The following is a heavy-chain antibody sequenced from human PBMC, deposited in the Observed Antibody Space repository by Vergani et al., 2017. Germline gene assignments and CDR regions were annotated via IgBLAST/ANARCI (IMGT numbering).Heavy chain of an antibody. J-gene: IGHJ4*02. D-gene: IGHD5-18*01. V-gene: IGHV5-51*01. Sequence: EVQLVQSGAEVKKPGESLEISCKGSGYTFTSYWIGWVRQMPGKGLEWMGIIYPGDSDTRYSPSFQGQVIISADKSISTAYLQWSSLEASDTAIYYCARRMYSYGSSYPLFDYWGQGTLVSVSS. CDR2: IYPGDSDT. CDR3: ARRMYSYGSSYPLFDY. CDR1: GYTFTSYW.